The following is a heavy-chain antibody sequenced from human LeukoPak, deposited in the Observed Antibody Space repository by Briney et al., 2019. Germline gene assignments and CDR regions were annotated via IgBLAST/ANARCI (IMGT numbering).Heavy chain of an antibody. CDR3: ARLSWAYYDSSGPFDY. CDR2: IYPGDSDT. V-gene: IGHV5-51*01. J-gene: IGHJ4*02. D-gene: IGHD3-22*01. CDR1: GYSFTSYW. Sequence: KDGESLKISCKGSGYSFTSYWIGWVRQMPGKGLEWMGIIYPGDSDTRYSPSFQGRVTISADKSISTAYLQWSSLKASDTAMYYCARLSWAYYDSSGPFDYWGQGTLVTVSS.